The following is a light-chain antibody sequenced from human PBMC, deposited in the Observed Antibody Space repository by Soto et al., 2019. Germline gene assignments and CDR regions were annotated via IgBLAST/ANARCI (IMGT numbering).Light chain of an antibody. CDR2: EVN. CDR1: SSDVGSYNL. V-gene: IGLV2-23*02. J-gene: IGLJ1*01. CDR3: CSYAGTVAYV. Sequence: SVLTQPASVSGSPGQSITISCTGTSSDVGSYNLVSWYQQLPGKAPKVTICEVNKRPSGVSYRFSGSKSGNTASLTISGLQTEDEADYYCCSYAGTVAYVFGTGTKVTVL.